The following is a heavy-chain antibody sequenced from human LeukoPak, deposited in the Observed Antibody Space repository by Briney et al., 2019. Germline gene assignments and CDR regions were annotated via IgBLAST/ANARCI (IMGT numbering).Heavy chain of an antibody. CDR3: ARDKGRWLEDTFDY. D-gene: IGHD5-12*01. V-gene: IGHV1-18*04. J-gene: IGHJ4*02. CDR1: GDTLFDYG. Sequence: GASVKVSCKASGDTLFDYGISWVRQAHGQGLEWTGWVHVYTGETNYAQKYQGRVTMTTDSSTSTVYMELRSLRSDDTAVYYCARDKGRWLEDTFDYWGQGTLVSVSA. CDR2: VHVYTGET.